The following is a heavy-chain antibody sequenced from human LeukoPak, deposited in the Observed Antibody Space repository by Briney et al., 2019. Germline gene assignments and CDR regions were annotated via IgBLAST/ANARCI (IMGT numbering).Heavy chain of an antibody. CDR3: ARDKDWAFDY. V-gene: IGHV3-48*04. CDR2: IRSSGDDI. J-gene: IGHJ4*02. Sequence: QSGGSLRLSCAASGFTVSSNYMTWVRQAPGKGLEWVSHIRSSGDDIRYADSVKGRFTISRDDAKNSLFLQMYSLRAEDTAVYCCARDKDWAFDYWGQGTLVTVSS. CDR1: GFTVSSNY. D-gene: IGHD3/OR15-3a*01.